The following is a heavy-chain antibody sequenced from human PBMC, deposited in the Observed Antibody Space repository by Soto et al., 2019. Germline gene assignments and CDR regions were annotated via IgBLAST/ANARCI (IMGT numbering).Heavy chain of an antibody. V-gene: IGHV3-13*01. Sequence: PGGSLRLSCAASGFPFSTYDMHWVRQAAGKGLEWVSAIGTTGDTYYPGSVKGRFTISREDAKNSLYLQMNSLRAEDTAVYYCARDGLTGAPYGMDVWGQGTTVTVSS. D-gene: IGHD3-10*01. CDR2: IGTTGDT. CDR1: GFPFSTYD. CDR3: ARDGLTGAPYGMDV. J-gene: IGHJ6*02.